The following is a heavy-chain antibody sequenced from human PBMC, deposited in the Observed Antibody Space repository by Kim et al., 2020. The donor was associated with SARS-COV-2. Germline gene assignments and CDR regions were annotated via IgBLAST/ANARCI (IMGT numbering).Heavy chain of an antibody. CDR3: AKDIATAGTGGWFDP. V-gene: IGHV4-39*01. J-gene: IGHJ5*02. CDR2: IYYSGST. Sequence: SETLSLTCTVSGDSISSYSFYGGWIRQPPGKGLEWIGSIYYSGSTYYNPSLKSRVTISVDTFKNQFSLKLSSVTAADTAMYYCAKDIATAGTGGWFDPWGQGTLVTVSS. D-gene: IGHD6-13*01. CDR1: GDSISSYSFY.